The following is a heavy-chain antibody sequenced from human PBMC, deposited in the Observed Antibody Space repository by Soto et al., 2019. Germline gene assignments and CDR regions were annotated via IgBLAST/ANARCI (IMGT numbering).Heavy chain of an antibody. J-gene: IGHJ4*02. CDR1: GFSFSTSG. V-gene: IGHV3-53*01. CDR3: ARDSLYCSGGSCYPGSSGY. D-gene: IGHD2-15*01. Sequence: GGSLSLSCVASGFSFSTSGMSWVRQAPGKGLEWVSVIYSGGSTYYADSVKGRFTISRDNSKNTLYLQMNSLRAEDTAVYYCARDSLYCSGGSCYPGSSGYWGQGTLVTVSS. CDR2: IYSGGST.